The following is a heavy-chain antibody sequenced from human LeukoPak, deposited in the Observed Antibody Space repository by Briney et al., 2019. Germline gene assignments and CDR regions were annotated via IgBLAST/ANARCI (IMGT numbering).Heavy chain of an antibody. Sequence: LETLSLTCTLSGGSLSSYYWSWVRQPPGKRLEWIAYISDIGSINYIPSLKSRVTISLDTSKNQFSLKLSSMTAADTAVYYCAGHHPRNTVDFWGQGTLVTVSS. CDR2: ISDIGSI. J-gene: IGHJ4*02. D-gene: IGHD2/OR15-2a*01. CDR1: GGSLSSYY. CDR3: AGHHPRNTVDF. V-gene: IGHV4-59*08.